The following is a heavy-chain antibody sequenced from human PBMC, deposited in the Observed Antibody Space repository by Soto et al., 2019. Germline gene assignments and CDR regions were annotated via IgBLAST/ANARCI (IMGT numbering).Heavy chain of an antibody. CDR1: GGSISSYY. CDR3: ARGLLGIAVADNWFDP. V-gene: IGHV4-59*01. J-gene: IGHJ5*02. D-gene: IGHD6-19*01. CDR2: IYYSGRT. Sequence: SETLSLTCTVSGGSISSYYWSWIRQPPGKGLEWIGYIYYSGRTNYNPSLKSRVTISVDTSKNQFSLKLSSVTAADTAVYYFARGLLGIAVADNWFDPWGQGTLVTV.